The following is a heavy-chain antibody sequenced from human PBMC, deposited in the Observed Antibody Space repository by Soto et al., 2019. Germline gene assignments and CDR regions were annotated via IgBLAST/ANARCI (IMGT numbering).Heavy chain of an antibody. V-gene: IGHV4-59*08. CDR3: ARRYGSCFDI. J-gene: IGHJ3*02. D-gene: IGHD3-10*01. CDR1: GGSISSYY. Sequence: QVQLQESGPGLVKPSETLSLTCTVSGGSISSYYWSWIRRPPGKGLEWIGYIYYSGSTNYNPSLSSRVTISVDTSKNQFSLKLSAVTAADTAVYYCARRYGSCFDIWGQGTMVTVSS. CDR2: IYYSGST.